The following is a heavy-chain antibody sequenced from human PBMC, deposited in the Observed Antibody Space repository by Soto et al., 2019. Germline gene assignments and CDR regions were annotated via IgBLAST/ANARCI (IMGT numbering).Heavy chain of an antibody. CDR3: ARLLRFLEWSGYYYYYGMDV. J-gene: IGHJ6*02. Sequence: ASVKVSCKASGYTFTSYYINWVRQATGQGLEWMGWMNPNSGNTGYAQKFQGRVTMTRNTSISTAYMELSSLRSEDTAVYYCARLLRFLEWSGYYYYYGMDVWGQGTTVTV. D-gene: IGHD3-3*01. CDR1: GYTFTSYY. CDR2: MNPNSGNT. V-gene: IGHV1-8*01.